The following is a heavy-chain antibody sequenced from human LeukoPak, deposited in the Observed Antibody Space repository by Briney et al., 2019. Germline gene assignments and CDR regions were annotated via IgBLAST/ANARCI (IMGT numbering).Heavy chain of an antibody. J-gene: IGHJ6*02. D-gene: IGHD3-10*01. CDR2: LSGSGGST. CDR1: GFTFSTYA. V-gene: IGHV3-23*01. CDR3: AKELKHYFGLGTYYIPYYGMDV. Sequence: GGSLRLSCAASGFTFSTYAMSWIRQAPGKGLEWVSGLSGSGGSTNYADSVKGRFTISRDNSKNTLYLQMLSLRAEDTAVYYCAKELKHYFGLGTYYIPYYGMDVWGQGTTVTVSS.